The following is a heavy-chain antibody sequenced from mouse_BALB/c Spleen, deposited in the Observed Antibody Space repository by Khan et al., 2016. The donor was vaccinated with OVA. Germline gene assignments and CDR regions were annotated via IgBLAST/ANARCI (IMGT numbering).Heavy chain of an antibody. CDR2: ISSGGSYT. D-gene: IGHD2-1*01. CDR1: GFTFSNYA. CDR3: ARHDDNFGTMDY. J-gene: IGHJ4*01. V-gene: IGHV5-9-3*01. Sequence: EVELVESGGGLVKPGGSLKLSCAASGFTFSNYAMSWIRQTPEKWLEWVATISSGGSYTYYPDSVKGRFTISRDNATNTLYLQMNSLRSEDTAIYYCARHDDNFGTMDYWGQGTSVTVSS.